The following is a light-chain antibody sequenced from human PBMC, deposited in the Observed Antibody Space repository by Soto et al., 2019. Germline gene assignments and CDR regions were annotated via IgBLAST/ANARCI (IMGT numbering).Light chain of an antibody. CDR2: DVS. J-gene: IGKJ1*01. CDR1: QSIGTW. Sequence: TQSPSTLSASVGDRVTITCRASQSIGTWVAWYQQKPGEAPKFLIYDVSTLDSGVPSRFSGSGSGTEFTLTISGLQPDDFATYYCQQYSSFSWTFGQGTKVDIK. CDR3: QQYSSFSWT. V-gene: IGKV1-5*01.